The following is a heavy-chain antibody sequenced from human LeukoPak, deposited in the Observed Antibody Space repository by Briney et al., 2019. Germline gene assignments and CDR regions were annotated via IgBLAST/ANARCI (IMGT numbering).Heavy chain of an antibody. J-gene: IGHJ4*02. CDR3: ARRYCSVGSCYSAFDY. V-gene: IGHV4-59*08. CDR1: GGSISSHY. D-gene: IGHD2-15*01. Sequence: PSETLSLTCTVSGGSISSHYWSWIRQPPGKGLEWIGSISYSGSTTYNPSLKGRVTISVDTSKNQFPLMLSSVSAADTAVYYCARRYCSVGSCYSAFDYWGQGTLVAVSS. CDR2: ISYSGST.